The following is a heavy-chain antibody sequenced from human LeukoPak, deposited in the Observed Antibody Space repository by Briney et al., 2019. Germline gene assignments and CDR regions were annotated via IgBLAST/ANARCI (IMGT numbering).Heavy chain of an antibody. V-gene: IGHV3-23*01. CDR1: GFTFSFYA. Sequence: GGSLRLSCAASGFTFSFYAMSWVRQAPEKGLEWVSAISGSGGSTYYADSVKGRFTISRDNSKNTLYPQMNSLRAEDTAVYYCAKDLKGVVVPAAISFYYYYGMDVWGQGTTVTVSS. CDR2: ISGSGGST. J-gene: IGHJ6*02. D-gene: IGHD2-2*02. CDR3: AKDLKGVVVPAAISFYYYYGMDV.